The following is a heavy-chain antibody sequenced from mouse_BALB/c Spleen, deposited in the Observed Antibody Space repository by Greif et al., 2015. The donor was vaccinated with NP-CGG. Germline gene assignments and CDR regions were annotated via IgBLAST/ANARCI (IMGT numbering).Heavy chain of an antibody. Sequence: QVQLQQSGPGLVAPSQSLSITCTVSGFSLTSYGVHWVRQPPGKGLEWLGVMWAGGSTNYNSALMSRLSISKDNSKSQVFLKMNSLQTDDTAMYYCAREYDYDWFAYWGQGTLVTVSA. V-gene: IGHV2-9*02. CDR2: MWAGGST. CDR3: AREYDYDWFAY. J-gene: IGHJ3*01. CDR1: GFSLTSYG. D-gene: IGHD2-4*01.